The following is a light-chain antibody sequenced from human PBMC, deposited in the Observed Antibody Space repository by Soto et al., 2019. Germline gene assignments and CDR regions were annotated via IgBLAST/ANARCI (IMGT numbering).Light chain of an antibody. J-gene: IGLJ7*01. CDR3: CSYGGSRAV. V-gene: IGLV2-23*02. CDR1: SSDVGSHNR. CDR2: EVT. Sequence: QAALTQPASVSGSPGQSITISCTGTSSDVGSHNRVSWYQQHPGQAPKLMIYEVTKRPLGVSTRFSASKSGNTASLTISGLQAEDEADYYCCSYGGSRAVFGGGTQLTVL.